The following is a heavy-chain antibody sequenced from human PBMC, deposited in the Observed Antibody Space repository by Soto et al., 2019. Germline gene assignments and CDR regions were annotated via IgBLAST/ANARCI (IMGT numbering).Heavy chain of an antibody. CDR2: INHSGST. CDR3: ARGRYYYSSGYYYMNAFDI. D-gene: IGHD3-22*01. CDR1: GGSFSGYY. Sequence: SETLSLTCAVYGGSFSGYYWSWIRQPPGKGLEWIGEINHSGSTNYNPSLKSRVTISVDTSKNQFSLKLSSVTAADTAVYYCARGRYYYSSGYYYMNAFDICDQGTMVTGSS. J-gene: IGHJ3*02. V-gene: IGHV4-34*01.